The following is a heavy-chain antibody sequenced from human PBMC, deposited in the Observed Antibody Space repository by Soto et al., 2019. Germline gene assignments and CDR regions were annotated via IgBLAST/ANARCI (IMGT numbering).Heavy chain of an antibody. Sequence: SETLSLSCAVSGGSISISNWWSWVRQPPGKGLEWIGEIYHSGSTNYNPSLKSRVTISVDKSKNQFSLKLSSVTAADTAVYYCARIWGTAMVPDNYFDYWGQGTLVTVSS. CDR2: IYHSGST. CDR1: GGSISISNW. J-gene: IGHJ4*02. V-gene: IGHV4-4*02. D-gene: IGHD5-18*01. CDR3: ARIWGTAMVPDNYFDY.